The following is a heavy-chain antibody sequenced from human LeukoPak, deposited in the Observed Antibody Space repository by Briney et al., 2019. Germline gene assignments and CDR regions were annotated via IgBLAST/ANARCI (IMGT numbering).Heavy chain of an antibody. D-gene: IGHD6-13*01. Sequence: GGSLRLFCPASGFTFSSYSMNWVRQAPGKGLEWVSYISSSSSTIYYGDSAKGRFSVSRDNAKNSVYLQMNSLRAEDTAVYYCAVAGIVAAGNPFDYWGQGTLVTVSS. J-gene: IGHJ4*02. V-gene: IGHV3-48*01. CDR3: AVAGIVAAGNPFDY. CDR1: GFTFSSYS. CDR2: ISSSSSTI.